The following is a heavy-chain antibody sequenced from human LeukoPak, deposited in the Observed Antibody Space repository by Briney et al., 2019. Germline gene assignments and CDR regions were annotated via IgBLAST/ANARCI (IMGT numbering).Heavy chain of an antibody. D-gene: IGHD3-22*01. CDR3: AKGSSGYFVDL. V-gene: IGHV3-23*01. Sequence: GGSLRLSCAASGFIFNNYGLIWVRQAPGKGLEWVSAISNDGGGTNYADFVKGRFTISRDNSKNTPFLQMNSLRAEDTALYYCAKGSSGYFVDLWGQGTLVTVSS. J-gene: IGHJ5*02. CDR2: ISNDGGGT. CDR1: GFIFNNYG.